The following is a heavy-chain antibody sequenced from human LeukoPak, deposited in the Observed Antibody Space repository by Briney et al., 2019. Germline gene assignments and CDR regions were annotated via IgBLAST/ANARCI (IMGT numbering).Heavy chain of an antibody. D-gene: IGHD2/OR15-2a*01. CDR3: AREFESTFDY. CDR2: IYYSGST. CDR1: GGSISSYY. J-gene: IGHJ4*02. V-gene: IGHV4-59*01. Sequence: SETLSLTCTVSGGSISSYYWSWIRQPPGKGLEWIGYIYYSGSTNYNPSLKSRVTISVDTSKNQFSLKLSSVTAADTAVYYCAREFESTFDYWGQGTLVTVSS.